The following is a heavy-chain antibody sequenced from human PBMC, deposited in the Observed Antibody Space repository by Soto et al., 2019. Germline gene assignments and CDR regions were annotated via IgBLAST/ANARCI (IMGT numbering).Heavy chain of an antibody. J-gene: IGHJ2*01. CDR2: IYYSGSA. CDR3: ARGESSGYWYFAL. CDR1: GGSFSSYF. D-gene: IGHD3-10*01. V-gene: IGHV4-59*01. Sequence: QVQLQESGPGLVKPSETLSLTCTVAGGSFSSYFWSWIRQPPGKGLECIGYIYYSGSANYNPSLKSRVTRSVDTSKNQVSLKLTSVTAADTAVYYCARGESSGYWYFALWGRGTLVTVSS.